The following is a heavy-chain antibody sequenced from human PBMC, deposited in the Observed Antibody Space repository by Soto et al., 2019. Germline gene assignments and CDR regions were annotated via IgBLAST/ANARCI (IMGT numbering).Heavy chain of an antibody. CDR1: GYTFSDYA. Sequence: QVQLVQSGGEVKKPGASVKVSCQASGYTFSDYAISWVRQAPGQGLEWMGWISASTRNIDQAKNFQGRVIMTLDTFTNTAYMELRSLRYDDTSVDYCVRCYCRVGSCYACFHFDLWGRGTQVTVST. J-gene: IGHJ2*01. CDR2: ISASTRNI. CDR3: VRCYCRVGSCYACFHFDL. D-gene: IGHD2-15*01. V-gene: IGHV1-18*01.